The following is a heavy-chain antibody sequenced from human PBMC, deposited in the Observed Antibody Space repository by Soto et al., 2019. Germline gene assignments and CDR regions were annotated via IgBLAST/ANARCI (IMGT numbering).Heavy chain of an antibody. V-gene: IGHV4-4*07. CDR3: ARDREAGYNFYYGMDV. J-gene: IGHJ6*02. Sequence: SETLSLTCSVSGADINTYSWTWTRQPAGKGLEWIGRIYTSASINYNPSLKGRVTLSVDTSTNQVSLRLASVTAADTAIYYCARDREAGYNFYYGMDVWGQGTTVTVSS. CDR1: GADINTYS. D-gene: IGHD6-19*01. CDR2: IYTSASI.